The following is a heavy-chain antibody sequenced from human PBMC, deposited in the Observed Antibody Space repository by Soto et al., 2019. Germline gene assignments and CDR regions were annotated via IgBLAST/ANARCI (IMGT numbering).Heavy chain of an antibody. Sequence: GGSLRLSCAASGFTFTGYWMSWVRQAPGKGLEWVANIKQDGSEQYYVDSVKGRFTISRDNAKNSLSLQMNSLRAEDTAVYYCARDIGQWLVSNDAFDIWGQGTMVTVSS. CDR3: ARDIGQWLVSNDAFDI. CDR1: GFTFTGYW. CDR2: IKQDGSEQ. J-gene: IGHJ3*02. D-gene: IGHD6-19*01. V-gene: IGHV3-7*05.